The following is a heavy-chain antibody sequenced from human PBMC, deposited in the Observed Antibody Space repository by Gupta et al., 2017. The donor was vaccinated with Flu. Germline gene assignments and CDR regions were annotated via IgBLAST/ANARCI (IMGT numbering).Heavy chain of an antibody. CDR1: GFTLKDDG. CDR2: TSGSGNT. J-gene: IGHJ4*02. V-gene: IGHV3-23*01. D-gene: IGHD3-3*01. Sequence: EVQLLDSGGGLVTPGGSLSFFCLASGFTLKDDGMSWVRHAPGQGRGWVSGTSGSGNTFYGDSVKGRFTISRDNSMNTLYLQMNSLRAEDTAVYYCAKVTDFWSGYYTGGHYFDYWGQGTPVTVSS. CDR3: AKVTDFWSGYYTGGHYFDY.